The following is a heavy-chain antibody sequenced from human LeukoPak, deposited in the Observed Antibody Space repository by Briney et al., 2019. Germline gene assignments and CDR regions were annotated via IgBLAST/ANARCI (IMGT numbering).Heavy chain of an antibody. D-gene: IGHD3-22*01. CDR1: GFTFSSYS. V-gene: IGHV3-21*01. CDR2: ISSSSSYI. Sequence: GGSLRLSCAASGFTFSSYSMDWVRQAPGKGLEWVSSISSSSSYIYYADSVKGRLTISRDNAKNSLYLQMNSLRAEDTAVYYCARDALDYYDSSGYCPFDIWGQGTMVTVSS. J-gene: IGHJ3*02. CDR3: ARDALDYYDSSGYCPFDI.